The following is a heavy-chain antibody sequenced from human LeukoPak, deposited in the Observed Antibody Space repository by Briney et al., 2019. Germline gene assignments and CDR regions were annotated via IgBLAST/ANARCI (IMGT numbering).Heavy chain of an antibody. Sequence: SETLSLTCTVFGGSISSYYWSWIRQPPGKGLEWIGSIYYSGSTYYNPSLKSRVTISVDTSKNQFSLKLSSVTAADTAVYYCASGTLVRGVRWGQGTLVTVSS. CDR2: IYYSGST. J-gene: IGHJ4*02. D-gene: IGHD3-10*01. CDR1: GGSISSYY. CDR3: ASGTLVRGVR. V-gene: IGHV4-59*05.